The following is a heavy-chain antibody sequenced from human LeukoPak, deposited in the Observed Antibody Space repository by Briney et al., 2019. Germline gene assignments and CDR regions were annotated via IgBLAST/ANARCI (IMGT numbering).Heavy chain of an antibody. CDR1: GFTFSNNA. Sequence: GRSLRLSCAASGFTFSNNAMHWVRQAPGKGLEWVAVIWYDGSKKYYADSVKGRFTISRDNSKNTLYLQMNSLRAEDTAVYYCANCRNRGPQSSTSCYDSDYWGQGTLVTVSS. V-gene: IGHV3-33*06. CDR3: ANCRNRGPQSSTSCYDSDY. CDR2: IWYDGSKK. D-gene: IGHD2-2*01. J-gene: IGHJ4*02.